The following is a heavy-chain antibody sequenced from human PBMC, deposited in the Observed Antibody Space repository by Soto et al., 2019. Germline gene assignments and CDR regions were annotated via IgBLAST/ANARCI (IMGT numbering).Heavy chain of an antibody. CDR1: GYTFTSYD. V-gene: IGHV1-8*01. Sequence: GASVKVSCKASGYTFTSYDINWVLQATGQGLEWMGWMNPNSGNTGYAQKFQGRVTMTRNTSISTAYMELSSLRSEDTAVYYCARGLSYYDFWSGYTNHYFDYWGQGTLVTVSS. CDR3: ARGLSYYDFWSGYTNHYFDY. J-gene: IGHJ4*02. D-gene: IGHD3-3*01. CDR2: MNPNSGNT.